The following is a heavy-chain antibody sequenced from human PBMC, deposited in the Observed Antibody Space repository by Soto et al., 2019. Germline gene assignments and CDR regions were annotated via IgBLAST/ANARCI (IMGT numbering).Heavy chain of an antibody. Sequence: PGGSLRLSCAASGFTFSTYSINWVRQAPGKGLEWMGIIYPGDSDTRYSPSFQGQVTISADKSISTAYLQWSSLKASDTAMYYCARKAPREYSSSSGWFDPWGQGTLVTVSS. J-gene: IGHJ5*02. CDR3: ARKAPREYSSSSGWFDP. CDR2: IYPGDSDT. D-gene: IGHD6-6*01. CDR1: GFTFSTYS. V-gene: IGHV5-51*01.